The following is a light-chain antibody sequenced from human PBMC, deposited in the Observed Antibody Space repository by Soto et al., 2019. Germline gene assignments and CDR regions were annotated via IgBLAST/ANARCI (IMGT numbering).Light chain of an antibody. V-gene: IGKV1-5*01. J-gene: IGKJ2*02. CDR2: DVS. Sequence: DIQMTQSPSTLSASVGDRVTISCRASQSISNWLAWYQQKPGKAPKLLIYDVSSLESGIPSRFSGSGSGTQFSLTISSLQPDDFATYYCQQYNSYPRTFGQGTKLEMK. CDR3: QQYNSYPRT. CDR1: QSISNW.